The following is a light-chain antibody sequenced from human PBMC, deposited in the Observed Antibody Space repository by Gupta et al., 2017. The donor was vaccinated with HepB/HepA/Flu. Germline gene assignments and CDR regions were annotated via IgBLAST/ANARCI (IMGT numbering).Light chain of an antibody. J-gene: IGLJ1*01. V-gene: IGLV2-23*02. Sequence: QSALTQPASVSGSPGQSITISCTGTTSDVGNYNLVSWYQQHPGKAPKFMMDEVSKRPSGVSNRGSGSKSGNKELMTISGLQAEDEADEDCSSYAGSSTDVFGTGTKLTVL. CDR3: SSYAGSSTDV. CDR2: EVS. CDR1: TSDVGNYNL.